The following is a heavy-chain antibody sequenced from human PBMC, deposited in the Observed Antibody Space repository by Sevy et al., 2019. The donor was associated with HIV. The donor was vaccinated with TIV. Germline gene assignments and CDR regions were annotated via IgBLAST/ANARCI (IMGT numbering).Heavy chain of an antibody. Sequence: ASVKVSCKASGYTFTSYYMHWVRQAPGQGLEWMGIINPSGGSTSYAQKFQGRVTMTRDTSTSTVYMELSSLRFEDTAVYYCARDSSYYDFWSGYLDYWGQGTLVTVSS. V-gene: IGHV1-46*03. CDR3: ARDSSYYDFWSGYLDY. J-gene: IGHJ4*02. CDR1: GYTFTSYY. D-gene: IGHD3-3*01. CDR2: INPSGGST.